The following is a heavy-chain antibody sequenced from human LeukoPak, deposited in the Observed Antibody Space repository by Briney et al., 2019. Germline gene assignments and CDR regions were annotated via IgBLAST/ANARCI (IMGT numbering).Heavy chain of an antibody. Sequence: GGSLRLSCAASGFPFDDYGMLWVRQGPGKGREWVSFISWHGETTYYSDSVKSRFTISRDSGTNSLYLQMNRLRTEDTGFYYCAKDFGPRGVGATPQYWGQGTVVIVSS. D-gene: IGHD1-26*01. J-gene: IGHJ4*02. CDR2: ISWHGETT. CDR3: AKDFGPRGVGATPQY. CDR1: GFPFDDYG. V-gene: IGHV3-43D*03.